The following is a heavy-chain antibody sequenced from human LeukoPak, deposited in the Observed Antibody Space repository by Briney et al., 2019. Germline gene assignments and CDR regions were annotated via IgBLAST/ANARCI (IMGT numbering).Heavy chain of an antibody. J-gene: IGHJ4*02. Sequence: GESLKISCKGSGYSFTSYWIGWVRQMPGKGLEWMGIIYPGDSDTRYSPSFQGQVTISADKSISTAYLQWSSLKASDTAMYYCARPDIGHDRSGYHFDYWGQGTLVIVSS. CDR2: IYPGDSDT. CDR1: GYSFTSYW. CDR3: ARPDIGHDRSGYHFDY. V-gene: IGHV5-51*01. D-gene: IGHD3-22*01.